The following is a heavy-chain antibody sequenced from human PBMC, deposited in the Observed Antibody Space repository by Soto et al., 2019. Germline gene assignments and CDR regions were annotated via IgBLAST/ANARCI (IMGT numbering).Heavy chain of an antibody. V-gene: IGHV4-31*03. CDR3: ARVLWTPDYHYYMDV. Sequence: QVQLQESGPGLVKPSQTLSLTCTVSGGSISSGGYYWSWIRQHPGKGLEWIGYIYYIGSTNYNPSLKSRVTISVDTSKSHFSLKLSSVTAADTAVYYCARVLWTPDYHYYMDVWGKGTTVTVSS. D-gene: IGHD2-21*01. J-gene: IGHJ6*03. CDR1: GGSISSGGYY. CDR2: IYYIGST.